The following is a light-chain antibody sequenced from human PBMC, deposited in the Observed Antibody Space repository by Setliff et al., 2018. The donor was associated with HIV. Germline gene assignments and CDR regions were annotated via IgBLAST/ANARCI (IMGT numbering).Light chain of an antibody. CDR2: QAT. CDR1: SNDVWRYDL. J-gene: IGLJ1*01. Sequence: QSVLTQPASVSGSPGQSITISCTGTSNDVWRYDLVSWYQQHPARAPKLIIHQATRRPSGVSNRFSGSKSGNVASLTISGLQAEDEADYYCCSNTGSNTFVFGTGTKV. CDR3: CSNTGSNTFV. V-gene: IGLV2-23*01.